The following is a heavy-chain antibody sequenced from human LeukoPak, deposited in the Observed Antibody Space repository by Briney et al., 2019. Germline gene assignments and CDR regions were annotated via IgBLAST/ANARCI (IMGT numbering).Heavy chain of an antibody. J-gene: IGHJ4*02. CDR1: GGSISSYY. CDR3: ARNGGTLDYFDY. V-gene: IGHV4-59*08. CDR2: ISYGGAT. Sequence: SETLSLICTVSGGSISSYYWSWIRQPPGKGLEWIGYISYGGATSYNPSLKRRVTISVDSPKNRFSLRLSSLTAADTALYYCARNGGTLDYFDYWGPGSLVTVSS. D-gene: IGHD4-23*01.